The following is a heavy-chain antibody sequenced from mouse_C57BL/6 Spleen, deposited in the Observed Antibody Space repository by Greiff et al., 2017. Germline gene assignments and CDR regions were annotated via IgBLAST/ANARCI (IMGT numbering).Heavy chain of an antibody. CDR3: ARSRIYYGNFYAMDY. CDR1: GYSFTGYF. CDR2: INPYNGDT. V-gene: IGHV1-20*01. J-gene: IGHJ4*01. Sequence: EVQLQQSGPELVKPGDSVKISCKASGYSFTGYFMNWVMQSHGKSLEWIGRINPYNGDTFYNQKFKGKATLTVDKSSSTAHMELRSLTSEDSAVYYCARSRIYYGNFYAMDYWGQGTSVTVSS. D-gene: IGHD2-1*01.